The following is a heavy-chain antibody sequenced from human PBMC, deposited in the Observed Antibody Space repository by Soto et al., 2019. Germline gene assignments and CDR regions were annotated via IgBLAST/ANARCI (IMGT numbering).Heavy chain of an antibody. CDR1: GGSINIYY. CDR3: ARCYGSGSYYNGLFDF. Sequence: PSETLSLTCTVSGGSINIYYWSWIRQPPGKGLEWIGNIYYSGSTTYNPSLKSRVTVSVDTSRSQFFLKLTSVTAADTAVYYCARCYGSGSYYNGLFDFWGQGTLVTVSS. D-gene: IGHD3-10*01. CDR2: IYYSGST. V-gene: IGHV4-59*01. J-gene: IGHJ4*02.